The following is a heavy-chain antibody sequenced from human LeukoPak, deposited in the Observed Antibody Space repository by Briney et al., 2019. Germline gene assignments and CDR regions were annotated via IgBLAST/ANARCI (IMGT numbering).Heavy chain of an antibody. CDR2: MNPNSGST. J-gene: IGHJ4*02. CDR3: ARGRSTGYPYYFEY. D-gene: IGHD5-12*01. Sequence: GPSVKVSCKASGYTFTSYDINWVRQATGQGLEWMGWMNPNSGSTGYAQKFQGRVTITRNTSISTAYMELSGLRSEDTAVYYCARGRSTGYPYYFEYWGQGTLVSVSS. V-gene: IGHV1-8*03. CDR1: GYTFTSYD.